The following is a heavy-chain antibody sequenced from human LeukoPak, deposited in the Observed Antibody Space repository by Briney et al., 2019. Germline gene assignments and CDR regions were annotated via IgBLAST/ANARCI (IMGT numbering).Heavy chain of an antibody. CDR1: GFTFSSYV. CDR3: ARRVDATRWFDP. D-gene: IGHD2-15*01. CDR2: INSDGTST. J-gene: IGHJ5*02. Sequence: GSLRLSCAASGFTFSSYVMHWVRQAPGKGLVWVSRINSDGTSTMYAGSAKGRFTISRDNAKNTLYLQMNSLRDEDTAVYYCARRVDATRWFDPWGQGTLVTVSS. V-gene: IGHV3-74*03.